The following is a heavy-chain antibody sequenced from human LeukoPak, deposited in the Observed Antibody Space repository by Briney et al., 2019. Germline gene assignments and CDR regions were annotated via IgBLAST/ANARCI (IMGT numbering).Heavy chain of an antibody. CDR1: GYTFTGYY. D-gene: IGHD1-14*01. CDR3: ARAPPHKRGARNYYFDY. V-gene: IGHV1-2*02. CDR2: INPNSGGT. J-gene: IGHJ4*02. Sequence: ASVKVSCKASGYTFTGYYMHWVRQAPGQGLEWMGWINPNSGGTNYAQKFQGRVTMTRDTSISTAYMELSRLRSDDTAVYYCARAPPHKRGARNYYFDYWGQGTLVTVSS.